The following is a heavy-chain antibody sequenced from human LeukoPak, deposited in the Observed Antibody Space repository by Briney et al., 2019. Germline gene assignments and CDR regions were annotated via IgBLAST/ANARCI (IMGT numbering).Heavy chain of an antibody. CDR1: GSAFNDFA. D-gene: IGHD6-25*01. CDR2: IRRDGSHK. J-gene: IGHJ4*02. V-gene: IGHV3-30*02. CDR3: AKSSIMFAAGRLGSIDF. Sequence: GGSLTLSCAASGSAFNDFAMYWVRQAPGKGLDWVALIRRDGSHKYYAHSIKGRFTISRDNSKNTLYLQMSSLRAEDTAVYYCAKSSIMFAAGRLGSIDFWGQGTLVTVSS.